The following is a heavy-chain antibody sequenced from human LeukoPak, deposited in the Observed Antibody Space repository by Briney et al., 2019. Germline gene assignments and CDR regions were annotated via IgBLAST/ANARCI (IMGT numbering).Heavy chain of an antibody. Sequence: GGSLRLSCAASGFTFSSYGMHWVRQAPGKGLECVAVISDDGSNKYYADSVKGRFTISRDNSKNTLYLQMNSLRAEDTAVYYCANEVAAAGMIFDYWGQGTLVTVSS. V-gene: IGHV3-30*18. CDR3: ANEVAAAGMIFDY. CDR2: ISDDGSNK. D-gene: IGHD6-13*01. J-gene: IGHJ4*02. CDR1: GFTFSSYG.